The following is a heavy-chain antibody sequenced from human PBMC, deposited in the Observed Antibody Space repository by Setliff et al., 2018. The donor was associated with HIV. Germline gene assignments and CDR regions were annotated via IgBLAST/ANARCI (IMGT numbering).Heavy chain of an antibody. CDR3: ARDWVTRSNYYGSWSPWYFDF. CDR1: GDSIGDYY. J-gene: IGHJ2*01. CDR2: VYARAYS. V-gene: IGHV4-4*07. Sequence: SETLSLTCTVSGDSIGDYYWNWIRQPAGKGLEWVGRVYARAYSNYNPSLKSRVTMSVDTSQNQFSLKLRSVNAADTAVYYCARDWVTRSNYYGSWSPWYFDFWGRGILVTVSS. D-gene: IGHD3-10*01.